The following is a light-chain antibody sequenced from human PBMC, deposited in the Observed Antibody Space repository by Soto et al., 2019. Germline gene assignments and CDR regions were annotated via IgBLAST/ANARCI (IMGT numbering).Light chain of an antibody. J-gene: IGLJ1*01. V-gene: IGLV2-18*02. CDR3: SSYTSSSTL. CDR2: EVS. Sequence: QSALTQPPSVSGSPGQSVTISCTGTSSDVGSYNRVSWYQQPPGTAPKVMIYEVSDRPSGISSRFSGSKSGNTASLTISGLQTEDEADYYCSSYTSSSTLFGTGTKVTVL. CDR1: SSDVGSYNR.